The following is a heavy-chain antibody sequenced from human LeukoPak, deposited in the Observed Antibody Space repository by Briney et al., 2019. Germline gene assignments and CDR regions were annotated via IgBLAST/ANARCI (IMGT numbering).Heavy chain of an antibody. CDR2: ISSSSSYI. J-gene: IGHJ6*02. D-gene: IGHD3-3*01. CDR1: GFTFSSYS. CDR3: ARDYDFWSGYYYYGMDV. Sequence: GGSLRLPCAASGFTFSSYSMNWVRQAPGKGLEWVSSISSSSSYIYYADSVKGRFTISRDNAKNSLYLQMNSLRAEDTAVYYCARDYDFWSGYYYYGMDVWGQGTTVTVSS. V-gene: IGHV3-21*01.